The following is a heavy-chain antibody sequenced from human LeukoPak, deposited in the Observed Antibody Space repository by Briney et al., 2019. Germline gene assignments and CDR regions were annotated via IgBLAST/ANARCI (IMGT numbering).Heavy chain of an antibody. J-gene: IGHJ4*02. D-gene: IGHD6-13*01. Sequence: GGSLRLSCAAFGFTFSNAWMSWVRQAPGKGLEWVGRIKSKTDGGTTDYAAPVKGRFTISRDDSKTTLYLQMNSLKTEDTAVYYCTTGVAAVGRGTTTKHYWGQGTLVTVSS. V-gene: IGHV3-15*01. CDR1: GFTFSNAW. CDR2: IKSKTDGGTT. CDR3: TTGVAAVGRGTTTKHY.